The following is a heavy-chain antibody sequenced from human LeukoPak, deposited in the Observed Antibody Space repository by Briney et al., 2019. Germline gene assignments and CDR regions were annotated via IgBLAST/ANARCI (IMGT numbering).Heavy chain of an antibody. J-gene: IGHJ4*02. CDR2: INSSGSTI. CDR1: GFTFSSYA. V-gene: IGHV3-48*04. Sequence: GGSLRLSCAASGFTFSSYAMSWVRQAPGKGLEWVSYINSSGSTIYYADSVKGRFTISRDNAKNSLYLQMNSLRAEDTAVYYCARDLSLYCSGGSCYSLNYWGQGTLVTVSS. CDR3: ARDLSLYCSGGSCYSLNY. D-gene: IGHD2-15*01.